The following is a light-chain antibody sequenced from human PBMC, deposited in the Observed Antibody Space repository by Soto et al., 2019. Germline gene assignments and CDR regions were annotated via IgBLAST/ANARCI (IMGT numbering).Light chain of an antibody. CDR1: ESISSK. V-gene: IGKV3-15*01. Sequence: EIVMTQSPATLSVSPGEGATLSCRASESISSKLAWYQQKPGQAPRLLIYGASTRATGIPARFSGSGSGREFTLTISSLQSEDFAVYYCQQYNNWLTWTFGQGTKVDI. J-gene: IGKJ1*01. CDR2: GAS. CDR3: QQYNNWLTWT.